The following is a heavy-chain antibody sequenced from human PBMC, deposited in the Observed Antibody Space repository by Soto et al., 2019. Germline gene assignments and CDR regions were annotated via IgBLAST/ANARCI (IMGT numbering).Heavy chain of an antibody. V-gene: IGHV3-74*01. CDR2: IKGDGSST. Sequence: EVQLVASGGGLVQPGGSLRLSCAASGFTFSNYWMHWVRLTPGKGLVWVSRIKGDGSSTNYADSVKGRFTISRDNAKSTLFLQTNSLGAEATAVYYCTRASPERPNNLDYWGQGTLVTVSS. D-gene: IGHD1-1*01. CDR1: GFTFSNYW. CDR3: TRASPERPNNLDY. J-gene: IGHJ4*02.